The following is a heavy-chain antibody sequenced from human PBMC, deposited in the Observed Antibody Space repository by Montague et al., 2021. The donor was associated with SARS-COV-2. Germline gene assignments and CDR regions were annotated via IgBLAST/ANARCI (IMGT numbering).Heavy chain of an antibody. D-gene: IGHD1-26*01. Sequence: SLRLSCAASGFTFGDYAMHWVRQAPGKGLEWVSGISWNSGSIGHADSVKGRFTISRDNAKNSLYLQMNSLRAEDTALYYCAKDIVRIVGGYYYYYGMDVWGQGTTVTVSS. CDR2: ISWNSGSI. CDR3: AKDIVRIVGGYYYYYGMDV. CDR1: GFTFGDYA. V-gene: IGHV3-9*01. J-gene: IGHJ6*02.